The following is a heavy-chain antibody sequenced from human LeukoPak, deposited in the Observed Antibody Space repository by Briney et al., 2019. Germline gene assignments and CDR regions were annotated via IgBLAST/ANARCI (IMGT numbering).Heavy chain of an antibody. CDR2: ISAYNGNT. CDR1: GYTFTSYG. D-gene: IGHD5-18*01. J-gene: IGHJ4*02. Sequence: GASVKVSCKASGYTFTSYGISWVRRAPGQGLEWMGWISAYNGNTNYAQKLQGRVTMTTDTSTSTAYMELRSLRSDDTAVYYCARTLSPPIQLYATFWGQGTLVTVSS. V-gene: IGHV1-18*01. CDR3: ARTLSPPIQLYATF.